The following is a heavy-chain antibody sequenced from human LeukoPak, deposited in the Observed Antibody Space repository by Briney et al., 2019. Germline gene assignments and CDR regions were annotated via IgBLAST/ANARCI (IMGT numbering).Heavy chain of an antibody. CDR3: ARVKGGGVVITYYYYMDV. CDR1: GFTFSDYY. J-gene: IGHJ6*03. Sequence: GGSLRLSCAASGFTFSDYYMSWIRQAPGKGLEWVSYISSSGSTIYYADSVKGRFTISRDNAKNSLYLQMNSLRAEDTAVYYCARVKGGGVVITYYYYMDVWGKGTTVTISS. D-gene: IGHD3-3*01. CDR2: ISSSGSTI. V-gene: IGHV3-11*01.